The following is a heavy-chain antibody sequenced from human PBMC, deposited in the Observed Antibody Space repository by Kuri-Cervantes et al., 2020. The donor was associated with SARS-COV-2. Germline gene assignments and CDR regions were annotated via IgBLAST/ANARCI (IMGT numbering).Heavy chain of an antibody. CDR1: GFTFDDYA. CDR3: AREGHYDFWSGYYEGYWFDP. D-gene: IGHD3-3*01. J-gene: IGHJ5*02. V-gene: IGHV3-9*01. CDR2: ISWNSGSI. Sequence: SLKISCAASGFTFDDYAMHWVRQAPGKGLEWVSGISWNSGSIGYADSVKGRFTISRDNAKNSLYLQMNSLRAEDTAVYYCAREGHYDFWSGYYEGYWFDPWGQGTLVTVSS.